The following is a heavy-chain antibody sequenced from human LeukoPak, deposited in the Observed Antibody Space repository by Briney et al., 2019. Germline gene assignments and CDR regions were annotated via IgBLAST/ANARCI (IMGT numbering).Heavy chain of an antibody. CDR2: INPSGGST. D-gene: IGHD3-10*01. V-gene: IGHV1-46*01. Sequence: ASVKVSCKASGYTFTSYYMHWVRQAPGQGLEWMGIINPSGGSTSYAQKFQGGVTMTRDMSTSTVYMELSSLRSEDTAVYYCAREGSGSGSYYTHYYYYMDVWGKGTTVTVSS. CDR1: GYTFTSYY. J-gene: IGHJ6*03. CDR3: AREGSGSGSYYTHYYYYMDV.